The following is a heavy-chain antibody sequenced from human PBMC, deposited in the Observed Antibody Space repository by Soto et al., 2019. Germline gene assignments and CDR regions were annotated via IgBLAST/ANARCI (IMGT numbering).Heavy chain of an antibody. CDR1: GYSFTSYA. J-gene: IGHJ5*02. D-gene: IGHD6-19*01. V-gene: IGHV1-3*01. Sequence: KVSCKSAGYSFTSYAMRWVRKETGQRLEWMGWINAGNGNTKYSQKFQGRVTITRDTSASTAYMELSSLRSEDTAVYYCARGLVEWSYTSGWWAWGQGTLVTVSS. CDR3: ARGLVEWSYTSGWWA. CDR2: INAGNGNT.